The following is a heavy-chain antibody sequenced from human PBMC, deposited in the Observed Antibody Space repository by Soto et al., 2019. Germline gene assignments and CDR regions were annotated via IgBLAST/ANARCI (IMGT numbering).Heavy chain of an antibody. CDR1: GGSISSGHYY. V-gene: IGHV4-30-4*01. CDR3: VGTKGGAFDI. Sequence: TSETLSLTCTVSGGSISSGHYYWNWIRQPPGRGLEWIGYIYDSGSTFYNPSLKSRVTISVDTSKNQFSLKLSSVTAADTAVYYCVGTKGGAFDIWGQGTMVTVSS. CDR2: IYDSGST. J-gene: IGHJ3*02. D-gene: IGHD1-1*01.